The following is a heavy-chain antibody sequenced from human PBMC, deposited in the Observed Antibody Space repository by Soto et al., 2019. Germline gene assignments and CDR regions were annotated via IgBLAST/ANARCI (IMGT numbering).Heavy chain of an antibody. Sequence: QVQLVQSGAEVKKPGASVKVSCKASGYTFTSYGISWVRQAPGQGLEWMGWISAYNGNTNYAQKLQGRVTMTTDTSXXTADMELRSLRSDDTAVYYCARGGWYGGNSLSFDYWGQGTLVTVSS. CDR1: GYTFTSYG. CDR3: ARGGWYGGNSLSFDY. V-gene: IGHV1-18*01. CDR2: ISAYNGNT. J-gene: IGHJ4*02. D-gene: IGHD6-19*01.